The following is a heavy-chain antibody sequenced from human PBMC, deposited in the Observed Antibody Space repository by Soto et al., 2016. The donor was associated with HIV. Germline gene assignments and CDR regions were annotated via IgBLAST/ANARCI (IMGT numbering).Heavy chain of an antibody. CDR2: ISGSGGST. CDR3: AEAGAGYSSSWYGAFDY. D-gene: IGHD6-13*01. CDR1: RFTFSSYG. V-gene: IGHV3-23*01. Sequence: AASRFTFSSYGMSWVRQAPGKGLEWVSVISGSGGSTYYADSVKGRFTISRDNSKNTLYLQMNSLRAEDTAVYYCAEAGAGYSSSWYGAFDYWGQGTLVTVSS. J-gene: IGHJ4*02.